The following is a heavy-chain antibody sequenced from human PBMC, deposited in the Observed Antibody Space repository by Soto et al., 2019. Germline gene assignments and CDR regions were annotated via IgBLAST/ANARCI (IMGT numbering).Heavy chain of an antibody. J-gene: IGHJ4*02. Sequence: SETLSLTCAVYGGSFSGYYWSWIRQPPGKGLEWIGEINHSGSTNYNPSLKSRVTISVDTSKNQFSLKLSSVTAADTAVYYCARGPNGGPYGSGSYKDYWGQGTLVTVSS. CDR3: ARGPNGGPYGSGSYKDY. V-gene: IGHV4-34*01. D-gene: IGHD3-10*01. CDR2: INHSGST. CDR1: GGSFSGYY.